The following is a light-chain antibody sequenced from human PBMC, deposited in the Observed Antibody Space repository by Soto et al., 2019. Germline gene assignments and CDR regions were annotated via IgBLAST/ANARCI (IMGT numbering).Light chain of an antibody. V-gene: IGLV2-11*01. CDR1: SSDVGGYNS. J-gene: IGLJ1*01. CDR3: CSYVGSYSYV. CDR2: DVI. Sequence: QSVLTQPRSVSGSPGQSVTVSCIGTSSDVGGYNSVSWCQEHPGKAPKLMIYDVIKRPSGVPDRFSGSKSGNTASLTISGLLAEDEADYYCCSYVGSYSYVFGTGTKVTVL.